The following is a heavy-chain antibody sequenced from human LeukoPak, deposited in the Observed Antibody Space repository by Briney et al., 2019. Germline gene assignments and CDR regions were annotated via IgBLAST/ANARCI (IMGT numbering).Heavy chain of an antibody. J-gene: IGHJ4*02. CDR2: IKQDGSGK. CDR3: ARVYSSRNTLTDY. Sequence: PGGSLRLSCAASGFTFSSYWMSWVRQAPGKGLEWVANIKQDGSGKYYVDSVKGRFTISRDNAKNSLYLQMNSLRAEDTAVYYCARVYSSRNTLTDYWGQGTLVTVSS. V-gene: IGHV3-7*01. CDR1: GFTFSSYW. D-gene: IGHD6-13*01.